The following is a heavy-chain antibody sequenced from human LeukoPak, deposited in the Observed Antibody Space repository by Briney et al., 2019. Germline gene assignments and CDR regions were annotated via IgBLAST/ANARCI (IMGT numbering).Heavy chain of an antibody. J-gene: IGHJ4*02. CDR3: ARDLIGRD. V-gene: IGHV3-21*01. CDR1: GFTFSSYR. Sequence: GGSLRLSCAASGFTFSSYRMSWVRQAPGKGLQWVSSISTRDTYPNYADSVKGRFSISRDDSKNTLYLQMNSLRVEDTAVYYCARDLIGRDWGQGTLVTVSS. CDR2: ISTRDTYP. D-gene: IGHD2-15*01.